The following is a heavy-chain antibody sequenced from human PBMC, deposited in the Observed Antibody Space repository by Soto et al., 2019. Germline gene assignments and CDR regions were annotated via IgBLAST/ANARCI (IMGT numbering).Heavy chain of an antibody. V-gene: IGHV4-59*08. D-gene: IGHD5-12*01. CDR2: IFYSGST. CDR3: ARSIVARGAFNY. J-gene: IGHJ4*02. Sequence: PSETLSITCTVSGGSMSSTYWTGIRQSPGKGLEWIGYIFYSGSTKYNPSLQSRVTISLDTSKNQFSLRLTSVTAADTAVYYCARSIVARGAFNYWGPGTLVTGSS. CDR1: GGSMSSTY.